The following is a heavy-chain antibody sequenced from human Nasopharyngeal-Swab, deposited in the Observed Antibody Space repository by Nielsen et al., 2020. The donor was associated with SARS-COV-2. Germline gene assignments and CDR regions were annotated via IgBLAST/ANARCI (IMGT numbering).Heavy chain of an antibody. J-gene: IGHJ6*02. CDR2: ISYDGSNK. V-gene: IGHV3-30*03. Sequence: GGSLRLSCAASGFTFSSYGMHWVRQAPGKGLEWVAVISYDGSNKYYADSVKGRFTISRDNSKNTLYLQMNSLRAEDTAVYYCARSAGSGWYWTYYYYGMDVWGQGTTVTVSS. CDR1: GFTFSSYG. D-gene: IGHD6-19*01. CDR3: ARSAGSGWYWTYYYYGMDV.